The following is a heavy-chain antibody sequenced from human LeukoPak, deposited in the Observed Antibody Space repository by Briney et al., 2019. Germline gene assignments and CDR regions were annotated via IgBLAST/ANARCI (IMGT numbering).Heavy chain of an antibody. J-gene: IGHJ3*02. CDR3: TREHYDILTGLYIDAFDI. D-gene: IGHD3-9*01. V-gene: IGHV4-59*01. CDR1: GGSISGYY. Sequence: SETLSLTCTVSGGSISGYYWSWIRQPPGKGLEWIGYIYYSGSTNCNPSLKSRVTISVDTSKNQFSLKLSSVTAADTAVYYCTREHYDILTGLYIDAFDIWGPGTRVTVSS. CDR2: IYYSGST.